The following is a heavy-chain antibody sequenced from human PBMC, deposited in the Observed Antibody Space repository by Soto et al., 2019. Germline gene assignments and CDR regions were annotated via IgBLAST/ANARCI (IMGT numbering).Heavy chain of an antibody. D-gene: IGHD3-3*01. CDR3: ARQHNYYDFWSGYDYYGMDV. J-gene: IGHJ6*02. CDR2: IDPSDSYT. V-gene: IGHV5-10-1*01. CDR1: GYSFTSYW. Sequence: PGESLKISCKGSGYSFTSYWISWVRQMPGKGLEWMGRIDPSDSYTNYSPSFQGHVTISADKSISTAYLQWSSLKASDTAMYYCARQHNYYDFWSGYDYYGMDVWGQGTTVTVSS.